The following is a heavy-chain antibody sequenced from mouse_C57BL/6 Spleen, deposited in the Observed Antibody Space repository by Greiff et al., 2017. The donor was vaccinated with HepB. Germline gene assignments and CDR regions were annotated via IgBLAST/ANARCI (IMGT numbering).Heavy chain of an antibody. Sequence: DVQLQESGGGLVKPGGSLKLSCAASGFTFSDYGMHWVRQAPEKGLEWVAYISSGSSTIYYADTVKGRFTISRDNAKNTLFLQMTSLRSEDTAMYYCARPNDYGSYWYFDVWGTGTTVTVSS. CDR3: ARPNDYGSYWYFDV. V-gene: IGHV5-17*01. CDR2: ISSGSSTI. D-gene: IGHD2-4*01. J-gene: IGHJ1*03. CDR1: GFTFSDYG.